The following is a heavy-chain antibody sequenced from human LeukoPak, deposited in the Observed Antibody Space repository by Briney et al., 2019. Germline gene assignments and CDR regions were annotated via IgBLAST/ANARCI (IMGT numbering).Heavy chain of an antibody. Sequence: PGGSLRLSCAASGFTFSSCWIHWVRQAPGKGLVWVSRINSDGSSTSYADSVKGRFTISRDNAKNTLYLQMNSLRAEDTAVYYCAIDILTGYSDAFDIWGQGTMVTVSS. J-gene: IGHJ3*02. D-gene: IGHD3-9*01. CDR1: GFTFSSCW. V-gene: IGHV3-74*01. CDR2: INSDGSST. CDR3: AIDILTGYSDAFDI.